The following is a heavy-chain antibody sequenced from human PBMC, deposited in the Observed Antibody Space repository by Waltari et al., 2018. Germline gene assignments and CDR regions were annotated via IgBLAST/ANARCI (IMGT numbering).Heavy chain of an antibody. CDR1: GGSISSSSYY. V-gene: IGHV4-39*01. D-gene: IGHD3-3*01. Sequence: SGPGLVKPSETLSLTCTVSGGSISSSSYYWGWIRQPPGKGLEWIGSIYYSGSTYYNPSLKSRVTISVDTSKNQFSLKLSSVTAADTAVYYCARQGITIFGVVTPNWFDPWGQGTLVTVSS. CDR3: ARQGITIFGVVTPNWFDP. CDR2: IYYSGST. J-gene: IGHJ5*02.